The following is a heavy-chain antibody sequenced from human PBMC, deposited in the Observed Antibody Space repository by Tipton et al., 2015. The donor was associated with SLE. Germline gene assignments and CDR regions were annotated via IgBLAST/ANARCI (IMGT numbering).Heavy chain of an antibody. CDR1: GFAFSSYS. V-gene: IGHV4-31*02. J-gene: IGHJ6*04. CDR2: IYYSGNT. CDR3: ARATDWNLSPDV. D-gene: IGHD1-7*01. Sequence: LRLSCAASGFAFSSYSMYWVRQAPGKGLEWIGYIYYSGNTYYNPSLGSRLTISVDTSKDQFSLRLTSVTAADTAVYYCARATDWNLSPDVWGKGTTVTVSS.